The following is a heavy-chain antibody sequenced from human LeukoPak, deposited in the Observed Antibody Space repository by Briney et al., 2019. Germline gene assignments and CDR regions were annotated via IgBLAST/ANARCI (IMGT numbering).Heavy chain of an antibody. CDR1: GYTFTSYA. CDR2: INAGNGNT. J-gene: IGHJ6*04. D-gene: IGHD6-13*01. CDR3: AREKGGSSSWYYYYGMDV. Sequence: ASVKVSCKASGYTFTSYAMHWVRQAPGQRLEWMGWINAGNGNTKYSQKFQGRVTITRDTSASTACMELSSLRSEDTAVYYCAREKGGSSSWYYYYGMDVWGKGTTVTVSS. V-gene: IGHV1-3*01.